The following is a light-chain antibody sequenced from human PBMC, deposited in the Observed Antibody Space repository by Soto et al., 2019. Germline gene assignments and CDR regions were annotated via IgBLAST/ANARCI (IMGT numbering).Light chain of an antibody. J-gene: IGLJ1*01. V-gene: IGLV2-14*01. CDR2: EVT. Sequence: QSVRTPPSSVSGSPGKSITISCTASSSDAGAYNFVSWYQHHPGKAPKLILYEVTTRPSGVSSRFSGSKSGNTASLTISGLQADHEANYYCSSYTSSNTPYVFGTGTKVTVL. CDR3: SSYTSSNTPYV. CDR1: SSDAGAYNF.